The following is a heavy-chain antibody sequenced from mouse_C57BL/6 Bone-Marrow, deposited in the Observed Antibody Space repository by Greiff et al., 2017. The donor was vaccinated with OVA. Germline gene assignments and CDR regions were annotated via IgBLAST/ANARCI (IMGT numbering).Heavy chain of an antibody. D-gene: IGHD2-5*01. V-gene: IGHV8-12*01. Sequence: QVTLKVSGPGILQSSQTLSLTCSFSGFSLSTSGMGVSWIGQPSGKGLEWLAHIYWDDDKRYNPSLKSRLTISKDTSRNQVFLKITSVDTADTATYYCARSTTYYSNYVPFAYWGQGTLVTVSA. CDR3: ARSTTYYSNYVPFAY. CDR1: GFSLSTSGMG. J-gene: IGHJ3*01. CDR2: IYWDDDK.